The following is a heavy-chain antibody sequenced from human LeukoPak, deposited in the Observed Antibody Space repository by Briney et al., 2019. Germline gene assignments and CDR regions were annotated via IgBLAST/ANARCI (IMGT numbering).Heavy chain of an antibody. CDR1: GGTFSSYA. D-gene: IGHD3-22*01. Sequence: SVKVSCKASGGTFSSYAISWVRQAPGQGLEWMGRIIPIFGTANYAQKFQGRVTITADKSTSTAYMELSSLRSEDTAVYYCARGITPDYYDSSGYYSYYFDYWGQGTLVTVSS. J-gene: IGHJ4*02. CDR2: IIPIFGTA. V-gene: IGHV1-69*06. CDR3: ARGITPDYYDSSGYYSYYFDY.